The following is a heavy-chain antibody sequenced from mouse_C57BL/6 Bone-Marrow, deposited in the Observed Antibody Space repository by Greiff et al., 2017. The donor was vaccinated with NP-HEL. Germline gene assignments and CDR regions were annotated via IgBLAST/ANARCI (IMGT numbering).Heavy chain of an antibody. J-gene: IGHJ2*01. D-gene: IGHD1-1*01. CDR1: GYTFTDYY. CDR3: ARQGLLFAY. Sequence: QVQLQQSGAELVRPGASVKLSCKASGYTFTDYYINWVKQRPGQGLEWIARIYPGSGNTYYNEKFKGKATLTAEKSSSTAYMQLSSLTSEDSAVYFCARQGLLFAYWGQGTTLTVSS. CDR2: IYPGSGNT. V-gene: IGHV1-76*01.